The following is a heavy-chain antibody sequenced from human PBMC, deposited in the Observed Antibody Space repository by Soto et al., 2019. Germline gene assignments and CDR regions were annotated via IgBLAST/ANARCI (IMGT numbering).Heavy chain of an antibody. CDR1: GDTFSSYA. D-gene: IGHD2-15*01. V-gene: IGHV1-69*14. CDR2: IVPTVDTT. J-gene: IGHJ5*02. CDR3: VSGVAIPGDPGT. Sequence: QVQLVQSGAEVRQPASSVKVSCKTSGDTFSSYAITWVRQAPGQGLEWMGGIVPTVDTTTYAEKFQGRVTIAADKFTNTVYMELRRLKSDDTAVYYCVSGVAIPGDPGTWGQGTLVTVSS.